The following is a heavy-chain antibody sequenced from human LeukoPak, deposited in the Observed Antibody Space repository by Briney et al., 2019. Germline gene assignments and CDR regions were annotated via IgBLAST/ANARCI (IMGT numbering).Heavy chain of an antibody. D-gene: IGHD3-10*02. CDR2: ISSSGSTI. CDR3: AELGITMIGGV. CDR1: GFTFSSYE. Sequence: GGSLRLSCAASGFTFSSYETNWVRQAPGKGLEWVPYISSSGSTIYYADSVKGRFTISGDNAKNSLYLQMNSLRAEDTAVYYCAELGITMIGGVWGKGTTVTISS. J-gene: IGHJ6*04. V-gene: IGHV3-48*03.